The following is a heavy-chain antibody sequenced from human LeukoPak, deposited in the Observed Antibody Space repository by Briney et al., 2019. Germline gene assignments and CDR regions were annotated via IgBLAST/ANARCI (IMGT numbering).Heavy chain of an antibody. CDR3: ASGPGGCSSTSCSDAYYYYMDV. J-gene: IGHJ6*03. CDR2: IIPIFGIP. D-gene: IGHD2-2*01. Sequence: SVKVSCKASGGTFNNYAFSWVRQAPGQGLERMGGIIPIFGIPTYAQTFQGRVTISMDGSTSTVYMELSSLRYEDTAVFYCASGPGGCSSTSCSDAYYYYMDVWGDGTTVTVSS. CDR1: GGTFNNYA. V-gene: IGHV1-69*05.